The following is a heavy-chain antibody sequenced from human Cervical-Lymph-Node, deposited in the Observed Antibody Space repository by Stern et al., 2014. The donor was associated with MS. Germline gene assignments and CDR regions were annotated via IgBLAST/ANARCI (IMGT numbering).Heavy chain of an antibody. Sequence: QLVESGGGLVQPGGSLRLSCAASGFTFSSYWMSWVRQAPGKGLEWVANIKKDGSEKYYVDSVKGRFTISRDNAKNSLYLQMNSLRAEDTAVYYCARNFRSTVAPFDPWGQGTLVTVSS. CDR1: GFTFSSYW. CDR2: IKKDGSEK. J-gene: IGHJ5*02. V-gene: IGHV3-7*03. D-gene: IGHD4-23*01. CDR3: ARNFRSTVAPFDP.